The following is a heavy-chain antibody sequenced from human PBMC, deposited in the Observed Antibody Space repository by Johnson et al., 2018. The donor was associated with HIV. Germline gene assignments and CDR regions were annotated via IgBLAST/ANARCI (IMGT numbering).Heavy chain of an antibody. Sequence: GGVVQPGRSLRLSCAASGFTFSSYAMHWVRQAPGKGLEWVAFIRYDGSNKYYADSVKGRFTISRDNSKNTLYLQMNSLRAEDTALYYCVRWDGIERANAFDIWGQGTMVTVSS. CDR2: IRYDGSNK. CDR3: VRWDGIERANAFDI. V-gene: IGHV3-33*08. D-gene: IGHD5-18*01. CDR1: GFTFSSYA. J-gene: IGHJ3*02.